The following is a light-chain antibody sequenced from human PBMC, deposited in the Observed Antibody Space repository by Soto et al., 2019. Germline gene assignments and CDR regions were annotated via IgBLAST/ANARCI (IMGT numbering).Light chain of an antibody. Sequence: QSALTQPRSVSGSPGQSVTISCTGTSSDVGGYNYVSWYQQHPGKAPKLMIYGATERPSGVPDRFSGSKSGNTASLTISGLQAEDEGDYYCCSYAASHTFVFGGGTQLTVL. CDR1: SSDVGGYNY. J-gene: IGLJ2*01. CDR2: GAT. CDR3: CSYAASHTFV. V-gene: IGLV2-11*01.